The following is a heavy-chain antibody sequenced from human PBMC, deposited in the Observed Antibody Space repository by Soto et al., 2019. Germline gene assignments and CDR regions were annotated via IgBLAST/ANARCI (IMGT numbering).Heavy chain of an antibody. CDR3: ARDRMGDYGGADG. J-gene: IGHJ6*02. CDR1: GFTFSSYG. V-gene: IGHV3-33*01. CDR2: IWYDGSNK. Sequence: GGSLRLSCAASGFTFSSYGMHWVRQAPGKGLEWVAVIWYDGSNKYYADSVKGRFTISRDNSKNTLYLQMNSLRAEDTAVYYCARDRMGDYGGADGWGQGTTVTVSS. D-gene: IGHD4-17*01.